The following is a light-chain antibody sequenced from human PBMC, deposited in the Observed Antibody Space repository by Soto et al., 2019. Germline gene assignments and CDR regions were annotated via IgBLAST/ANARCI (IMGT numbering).Light chain of an antibody. CDR2: AAS. Sequence: IQLTQSPSSLSASVGDRVTITCRASQGISSYLAWYQQKPGKAPKLLIYAASTLQSGVPSRFSGSGSGTDFSPNLNSLQPEGFATYYCQQLNSYPFTFGGGTKVEIK. J-gene: IGKJ4*01. V-gene: IGKV1-9*01. CDR3: QQLNSYPFT. CDR1: QGISSY.